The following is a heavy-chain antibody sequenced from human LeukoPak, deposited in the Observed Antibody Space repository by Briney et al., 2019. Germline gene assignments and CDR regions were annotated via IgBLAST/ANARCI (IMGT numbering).Heavy chain of an antibody. CDR3: ARDKYERAYCGGDCFPGFDY. Sequence: GASVKVSCKASGGTFSSYAISWVRQAPGQGLEWMGGIIPIFGTANYAQKFQGRVTITADESTSTAYTELSSLRSEDTAVYYCARDKYERAYCGGDCFPGFDYWGQGTLVTVSS. CDR1: GGTFSSYA. D-gene: IGHD2-21*02. V-gene: IGHV1-69*13. J-gene: IGHJ4*02. CDR2: IIPIFGTA.